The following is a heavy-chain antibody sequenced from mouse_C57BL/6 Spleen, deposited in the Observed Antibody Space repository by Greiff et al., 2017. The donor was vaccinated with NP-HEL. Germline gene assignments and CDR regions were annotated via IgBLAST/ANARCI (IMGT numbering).Heavy chain of an antibody. CDR3: ERRDYGDAMDY. CDR2: ISSGSSTI. CDR1: GFTFSDYG. J-gene: IGHJ4*01. D-gene: IGHD2-4*01. V-gene: IGHV5-17*01. Sequence: EVKLVESGGGLVKPGGSLKLSCAASGFTFSDYGMHWVRQAPEKGLEWVAYISSGSSTIYYADTVKGRFTISRDNAKNTLFLQMTSLRSEDTAMYYCERRDYGDAMDYWGQGTSVTVSS.